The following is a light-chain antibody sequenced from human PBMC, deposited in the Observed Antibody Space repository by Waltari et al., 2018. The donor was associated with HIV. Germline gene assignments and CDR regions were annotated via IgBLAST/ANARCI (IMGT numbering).Light chain of an antibody. J-gene: IGLJ3*02. CDR1: SSNIGSNY. CDR3: AAWDDSLSGWV. Sequence: QSMLTQPPSASGTPGQRVTISCSGSSSNIGSNYVYWYQQVPGTAPKLLIYRNNLRPSGAPDRFSGSKSGTAASLSISGLRSEDEADYYCAAWDDSLSGWVFGGGTKLTVL. CDR2: RNN. V-gene: IGLV1-47*01.